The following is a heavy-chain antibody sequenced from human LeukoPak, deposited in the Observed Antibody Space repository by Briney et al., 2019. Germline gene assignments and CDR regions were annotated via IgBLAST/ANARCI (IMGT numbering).Heavy chain of an antibody. J-gene: IGHJ6*03. CDR2: INHSGST. Sequence: PSETLSLTCAVYGGSFSGYYWSWIRQPPGKGLEWIGEINHSGSTNYNPSLKSRVTISVDTSKNQFSLKLSSVTAADTAVYYCARGSRAKRLRTPYYYYYYMDVWGKGTTVTVSS. CDR1: GGSFSGYY. CDR3: ARGSRAKRLRTPYYYYYYMDV. D-gene: IGHD5-12*01. V-gene: IGHV4-34*01.